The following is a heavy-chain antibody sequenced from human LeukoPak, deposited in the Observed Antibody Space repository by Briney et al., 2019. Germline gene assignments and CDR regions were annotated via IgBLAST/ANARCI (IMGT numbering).Heavy chain of an antibody. D-gene: IGHD3-10*01. V-gene: IGHV3-53*01. CDR1: GFTVSSNY. Sequence: PGGSLRLSCAASGFTVSSNYMSWVRQAPGKGLEWVSVIYSGGSTYYAGSVKGRFTISRDNSKNTLYLQMNTLRAEDTAVYYCARLSYYYASGSYSSVDVWGQGTTVTVSS. CDR2: IYSGGST. CDR3: ARLSYYYASGSYSSVDV. J-gene: IGHJ6*02.